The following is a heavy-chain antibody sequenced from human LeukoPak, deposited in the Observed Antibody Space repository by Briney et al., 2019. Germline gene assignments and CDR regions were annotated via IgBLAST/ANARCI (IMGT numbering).Heavy chain of an antibody. D-gene: IGHD2-15*01. CDR3: ARPCCIGAPWGDWFDP. CDR1: GGSISSYY. J-gene: IGHJ5*02. V-gene: IGHV4-59*05. CDR2: IYYSGST. Sequence: PSETLSLTCTVSGGSISSYYWSWIRQPPGKGLEWIGSIYYSGSTYYNPSLKSRVTISVDTSKNQFSLKLSSVTAADTAVYYCARPCCIGAPWGDWFDPWGQGTLVTVSS.